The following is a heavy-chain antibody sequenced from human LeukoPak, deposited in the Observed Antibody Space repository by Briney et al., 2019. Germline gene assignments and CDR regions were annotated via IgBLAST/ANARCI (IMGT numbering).Heavy chain of an antibody. CDR1: GYTFTSYD. D-gene: IGHD2-21*01. V-gene: IGHV1-8*03. J-gene: IGHJ5*02. Sequence: ASVKVSCKASGYTFTSYDINWVRQATGQGLEWMGWMNPNSGNTGYAQKFQGRGTITTDESTSTAYMELSSLRSEDTAVYYCARDKVTWGQGTLVTVSS. CDR2: MNPNSGNT. CDR3: ARDKVT.